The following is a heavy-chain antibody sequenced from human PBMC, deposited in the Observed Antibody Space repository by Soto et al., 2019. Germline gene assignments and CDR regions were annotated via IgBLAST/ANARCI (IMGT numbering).Heavy chain of an antibody. J-gene: IGHJ5*01. CDR2: IRGNTNDYAT. V-gene: IGHV3-73*02. Sequence: EVQLVESGGGLVQPGGSLKLSCAASRFTFSDSAMHWVRQATGIGLEWVGRIRGNTNDYATRYAASVKGTFTIYRDDSKITAYQQMDNVKVEDTAVYYCTRPDSASYCGGDCYLYSWFDSWGQGALVTVSS. D-gene: IGHD2-21*02. CDR3: TRPDSASYCGGDCYLYSWFDS. CDR1: RFTFSDSA.